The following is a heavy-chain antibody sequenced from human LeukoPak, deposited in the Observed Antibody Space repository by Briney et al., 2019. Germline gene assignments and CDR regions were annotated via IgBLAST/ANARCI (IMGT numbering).Heavy chain of an antibody. CDR2: ISSDGSNT. V-gene: IGHV3-30*14. J-gene: IGHJ3*02. CDR3: ARLIGDDYVWGSTPGAFDI. Sequence: GRSLRLSCAASGFSFSSHAIHWVRQAPCKGLEWMAIISSDGSNTFYADSVEGRFTISRDNSKNTLYLQMNSLRAEDTAVYYCARLIGDDYVWGSTPGAFDIWGQGTMVTVSS. D-gene: IGHD3-16*01. CDR1: GFSFSSHA.